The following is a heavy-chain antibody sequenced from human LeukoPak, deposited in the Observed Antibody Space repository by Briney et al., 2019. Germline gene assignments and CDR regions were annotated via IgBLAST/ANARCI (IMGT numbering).Heavy chain of an antibody. V-gene: IGHV4-59*01. CDR3: ARIPRGIAYYFDY. CDR2: IYYSGST. Sequence: SETLSLTCTVSSGSISSYYWSWIRQPPGKGLEWIGNIYYSGSTNYNPSLKSRVTISVDTSKNQFSLKLSSVTAADTAVYYCARIPRGIAYYFDYWGQGTLVAVSS. J-gene: IGHJ4*02. D-gene: IGHD2-15*01. CDR1: SGSISSYY.